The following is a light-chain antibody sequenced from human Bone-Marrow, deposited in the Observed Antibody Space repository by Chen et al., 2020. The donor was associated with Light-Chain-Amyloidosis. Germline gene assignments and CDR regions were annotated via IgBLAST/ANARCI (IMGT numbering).Light chain of an antibody. V-gene: IGLV3-21*02. J-gene: IGLJ2*01. CDR1: NIGRKG. Sequence: SYVLTQPPSVSVAPGQTATITCGGNNIGRKGVHWYQQKPGQAPVLVVYDDSDRPSGIPERFSGSNSGNTATLTISSVEAGDEADYYCQVWDIISDQVVFGGGTKLTVL. CDR3: QVWDIISDQVV. CDR2: DDS.